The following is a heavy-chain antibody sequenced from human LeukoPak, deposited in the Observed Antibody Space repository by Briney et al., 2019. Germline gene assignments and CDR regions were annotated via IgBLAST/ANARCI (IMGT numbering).Heavy chain of an antibody. CDR3: ARANSSGWYFDY. V-gene: IGHV3-74*01. J-gene: IGHJ4*02. D-gene: IGHD6-19*01. CDR1: GFTFSSYW. Sequence: PGGSLRLSCAASGFTFSSYWMHWARQAPGKGLVWVSRINSDGSSTSYADSVEGRFTISRDNAKNTLYLQMNSLRAEDTAVYYCARANSSGWYFDYWGQGTLVTVSS. CDR2: INSDGSST.